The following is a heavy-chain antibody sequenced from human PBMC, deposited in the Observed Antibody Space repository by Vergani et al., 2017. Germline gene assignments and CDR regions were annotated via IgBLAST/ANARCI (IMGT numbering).Heavy chain of an antibody. CDR1: GGSLSSGDYY. J-gene: IGHJ5*02. CDR2: IYYSGST. CDR3: ARHLGQFTASPNWFDP. V-gene: IGHV4-30-4*08. Sequence: QVQLQESGPGLVKPSQTLSLTCTVSGGSLSSGDYYWSWIRQPPGKGLEWIGYIYYSGSTFYNPSLKSRVTISIDTSKNQFSLKLTSVTAADTALYYCARHLGQFTASPNWFDPWGLGTLVTVSS. D-gene: IGHD3-16*01.